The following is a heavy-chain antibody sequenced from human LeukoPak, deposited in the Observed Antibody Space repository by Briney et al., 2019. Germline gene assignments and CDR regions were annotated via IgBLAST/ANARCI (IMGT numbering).Heavy chain of an antibody. CDR1: GFTVSSNY. CDR2: IYSGGST. J-gene: IGHJ6*03. CDR3: ARAVPHYYYYYMDV. Sequence: GGSLRLSCAASGFTVSSNYMSWVRQAPGKGLEWGSVIYSGGSTYYADSVKRRFTISRDNSKNTLYLQMNSLRAEDTAMYYCARAVPHYYYYYMDVWGKGTTVTVSS. V-gene: IGHV3-53*01.